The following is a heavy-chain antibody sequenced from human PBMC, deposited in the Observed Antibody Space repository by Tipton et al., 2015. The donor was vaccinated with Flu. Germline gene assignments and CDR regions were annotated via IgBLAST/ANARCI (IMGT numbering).Heavy chain of an antibody. D-gene: IGHD4-11*01. CDR3: ARRDYSNYVSQPKNWFDS. V-gene: IGHV4-38-2*01. J-gene: IGHJ5*01. Sequence: TLSLTCAVSGYSISSAYYWGWIRQPPGKGLEWIGSISHSGTSYKPSLKSRVTTSVDTSKNQFSLRLTSVTAADAAVYYCARRDYSNYVSQPKNWFDSWGQGILVTVSS. CDR2: ISHSGT. CDR1: GYSISSAYY.